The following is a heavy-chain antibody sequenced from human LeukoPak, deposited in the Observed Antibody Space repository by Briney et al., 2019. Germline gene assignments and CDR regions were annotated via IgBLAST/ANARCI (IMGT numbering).Heavy chain of an antibody. CDR3: AREGRFGELLSAFDY. J-gene: IGHJ4*02. CDR1: GGSLSGYY. Sequence: PSETLSLTCAVSGGSLSGYYWTWIRQPPGKGLEWIGEINHSGSTNYNPSLKSRVTISVDTSKNQFSLKLSSVTAADTAVYYCAREGRFGELLSAFDYWGQGTLVTVSS. CDR2: INHSGST. V-gene: IGHV4-34*01. D-gene: IGHD3-10*01.